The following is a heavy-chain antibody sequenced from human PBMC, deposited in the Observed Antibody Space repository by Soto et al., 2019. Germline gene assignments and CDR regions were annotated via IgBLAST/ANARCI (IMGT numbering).Heavy chain of an antibody. CDR3: ARDPAAAGWFDP. D-gene: IGHD6-13*01. J-gene: IGHJ5*02. V-gene: IGHV4-59*01. CDR1: GGSISSYY. CDR2: IYYSGST. Sequence: SETLSLTCTVSGGSISSYYWIWIRQPPGKGLEWIGYIYYSGSTNYNPSLKSRVTISVDTSKNQFSLKLSSVTAADTAVYYCARDPAAAGWFDPWGQGTLVTVSS.